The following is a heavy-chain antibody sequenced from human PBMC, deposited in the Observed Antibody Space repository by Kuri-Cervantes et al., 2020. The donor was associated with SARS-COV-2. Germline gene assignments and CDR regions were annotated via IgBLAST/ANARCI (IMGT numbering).Heavy chain of an antibody. D-gene: IGHD3-3*01. CDR3: ARSVTKDFWSGVDI. V-gene: IGHV4-59*05. J-gene: IGHJ3*02. CDR2: IYYSGST. CDR1: GFTFSSYSMN. Sequence: ESLKISCAASGFTFSSYSMNWVRQAPGKGLEWIGSIYYSGSTYYNPSLKSRVTISVDTSKNQFSLKLSSVTAADTAVYYCARSVTKDFWSGVDIWGQGTMVTVSS.